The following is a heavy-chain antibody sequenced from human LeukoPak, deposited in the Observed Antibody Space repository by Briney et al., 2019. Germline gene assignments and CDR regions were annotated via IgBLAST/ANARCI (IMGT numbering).Heavy chain of an antibody. J-gene: IGHJ4*02. D-gene: IGHD6-19*01. CDR3: ARDERAVAGPDF. V-gene: IGHV1-3*01. Sequence: KFLGRVTITRDTSASIAYMELSSLRSEDTAVYYCARDERAVAGPDFWGQGTLVTVSS.